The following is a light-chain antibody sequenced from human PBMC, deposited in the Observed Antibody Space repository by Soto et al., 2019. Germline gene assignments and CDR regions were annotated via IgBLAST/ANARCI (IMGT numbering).Light chain of an antibody. CDR3: AAWDDSLSGVV. Sequence: QPVLTQPPSASATPEQRVTISCSGSDSNVGINFVYWYQQLPGTAPKLLIYTNDQRPSGVPDRFSGSKSGTSASLAISGLRSEDEADYYCAAWDDSLSGVVFGGGTKLTVL. J-gene: IGLJ2*01. V-gene: IGLV1-47*02. CDR2: TND. CDR1: DSNVGINF.